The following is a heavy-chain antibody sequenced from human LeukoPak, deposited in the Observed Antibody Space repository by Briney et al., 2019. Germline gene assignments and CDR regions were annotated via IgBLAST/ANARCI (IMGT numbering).Heavy chain of an antibody. V-gene: IGHV3-21*01. CDR1: GFTFNSYS. CDR3: ARGDSNYGGGLDY. D-gene: IGHD4-11*01. CDR2: ISGSNSYI. J-gene: IGHJ4*02. Sequence: GGSLRLSCAASGFTFNSYSMNWVRQAPGKGLEWVSSISGSNSYIYYADSMKGRFTISRDNAKNSLYLQMNSLRAEDTAVYYCARGDSNYGGGLDYWGQGTLVTVSS.